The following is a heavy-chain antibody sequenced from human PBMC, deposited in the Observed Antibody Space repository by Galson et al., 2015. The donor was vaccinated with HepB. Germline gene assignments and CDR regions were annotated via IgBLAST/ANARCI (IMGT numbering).Heavy chain of an antibody. CDR1: GFTSSSYG. CDR2: ISYDGSNK. CDR3: AKDLFGVAYAAAGPINFDY. V-gene: IGHV3-30*18. D-gene: IGHD6-13*01. J-gene: IGHJ4*02. Sequence: LRLYCAASGFTSSSYGMHWVRQAPGKGLEWVAVISYDGSNKYYADSVKGRFTISRDNSKNTLYLQMNSLRAEDTAVYYCAKDLFGVAYAAAGPINFDYWGQGTLVTVSS.